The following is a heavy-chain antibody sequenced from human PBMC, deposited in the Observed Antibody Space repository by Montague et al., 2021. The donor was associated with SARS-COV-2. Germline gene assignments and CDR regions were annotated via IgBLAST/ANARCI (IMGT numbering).Heavy chain of an antibody. Sequence: SETLSLTCAVYGGSFSDYYWSWIRQPPGKGLEWIGEINHSESTNYNPSLKSRVTISVDTSKNQFSLKLSSVTAADTAVYYCVRGLAELRYFDWYHYYFDYWGQGTLVTVSS. CDR2: INHSEST. D-gene: IGHD3-9*01. CDR1: GGSFSDYY. V-gene: IGHV4-34*01. CDR3: VRGLAELRYFDWYHYYFDY. J-gene: IGHJ4*02.